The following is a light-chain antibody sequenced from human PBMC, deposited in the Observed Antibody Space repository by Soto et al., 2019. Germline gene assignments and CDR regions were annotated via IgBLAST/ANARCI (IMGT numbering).Light chain of an antibody. CDR3: KPYNNWPLT. V-gene: IGKV3-15*01. CDR2: RAS. J-gene: IGKJ4*01. CDR1: QSLSGN. Sequence: EIVMTQSPATLSVSPGERATLSCRASQSLSGNLAWYQQKPGQAPRLLIYRASTRATGVQARFSASGSGTEFTLTIRSLQSEDFAVYYCKPYNNWPLTFGGGTKVDIK.